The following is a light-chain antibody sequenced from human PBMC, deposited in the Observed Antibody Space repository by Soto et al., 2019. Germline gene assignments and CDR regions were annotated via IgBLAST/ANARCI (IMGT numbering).Light chain of an antibody. V-gene: IGLV2-14*01. CDR3: SSCTSRSKV. CDR2: DVS. Sequence: QSALTQPASVSGSPGQSITISCTGTSSEVGGYNYVSWYQQHPGKAPKLMIYDVSNRPSGVSNRFSGSKSGNTASLTISGLQAEDEADYYCSSCTSRSKVFGTGTKVTVL. CDR1: SSEVGGYNY. J-gene: IGLJ1*01.